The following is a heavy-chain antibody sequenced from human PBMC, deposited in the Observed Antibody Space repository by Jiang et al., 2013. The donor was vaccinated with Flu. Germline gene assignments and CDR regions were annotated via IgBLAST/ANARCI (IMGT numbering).Heavy chain of an antibody. D-gene: IGHD3-9*01. J-gene: IGHJ4*02. CDR2: IYYSGST. V-gene: IGHV4-39*07. CDR1: GGSISSSSYY. Sequence: GLVKLPETLSLTCTVSGGSISSSSYYWGWIRQPPGKGLEWIGSIYYSGSTYYNPSLKSRVTISVDTSKNQFSLKLSSVTAADTAVYYCAIYDILTGKFDYWGQGTLVTVSS. CDR3: AIYDILTGKFDY.